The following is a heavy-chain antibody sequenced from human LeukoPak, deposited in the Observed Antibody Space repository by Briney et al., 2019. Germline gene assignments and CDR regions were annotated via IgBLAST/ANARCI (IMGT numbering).Heavy chain of an antibody. CDR3: AGGLSAPAAAGI. V-gene: IGHV4-38-2*02. CDR1: GYSVSSGNY. Sequence: PSETLSLTCIVSGYSVSSGNYWGWIRQSPEKGLEWIGSIHQSGSTYYNPSLTSRVTISVDTSKNQFSLRLRSVTAADTAVYYCAGGLSAPAAAGIWGQGTLVTVSS. CDR2: IHQSGST. J-gene: IGHJ4*02. D-gene: IGHD6-13*01.